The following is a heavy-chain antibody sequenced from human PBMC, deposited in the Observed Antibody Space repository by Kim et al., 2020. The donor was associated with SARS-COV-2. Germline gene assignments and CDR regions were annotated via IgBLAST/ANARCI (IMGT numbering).Heavy chain of an antibody. V-gene: IGHV1-3*01. CDR2: INGGNSNR. D-gene: IGHD1-26*01. Sequence: ASVKVSCKASGYTFDSYSLYWVRQAPGQRFEWMGWINGGNSNRRYLQNFQGRGTITRDTSATTAYMELSSLTAKDTAVYYCAREGAGSYNWFDPWGQGTLVTVSS. CDR3: AREGAGSYNWFDP. J-gene: IGHJ5*02. CDR1: GYTFDSYS.